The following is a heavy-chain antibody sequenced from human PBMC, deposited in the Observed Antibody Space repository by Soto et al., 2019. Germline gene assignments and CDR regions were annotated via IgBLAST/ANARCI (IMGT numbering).Heavy chain of an antibody. CDR3: AKGGGPNWNHNWFDP. J-gene: IGHJ5*02. CDR2: ISGSGGST. Sequence: PGGSLRLSCAASGFTFSSYAMSWVRQAPGKGLEWVSAISGSGGSTYYADSVKGRFTISRDNSKNTLYLQMNSLRAEDTAVYYCAKGGGPNWNHNWFDPWGQGTLVTVSS. V-gene: IGHV3-23*01. D-gene: IGHD1-1*01. CDR1: GFTFSSYA.